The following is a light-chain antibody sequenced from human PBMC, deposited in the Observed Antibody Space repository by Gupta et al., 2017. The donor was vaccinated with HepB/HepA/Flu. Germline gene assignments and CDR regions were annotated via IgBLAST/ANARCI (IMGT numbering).Light chain of an antibody. V-gene: IGLV2-11*01. CDR2: DVN. CDR3: SQYTNRPFL. CDR1: SSDVGSYNY. Sequence: QSALTQPPSVSGSPGQTVTISCTGSSSDVGSYNYLSWYQQRPGQAPILIIYDVNRRPSGVPDRFSGSKSGNTASLTTSGLKPEDEGYYHCSQYTNRPFLFGAGTQLTVL. J-gene: IGLJ1*01.